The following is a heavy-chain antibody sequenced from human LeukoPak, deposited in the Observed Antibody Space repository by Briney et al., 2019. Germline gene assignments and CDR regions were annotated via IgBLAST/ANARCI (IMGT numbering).Heavy chain of an antibody. J-gene: IGHJ3*02. Sequence: SESLSLTRALYGGSFSGYYWSWISQPPGKGLEWIGEINHSGSTNYNPSLKSRATISVDTSKNQFSLKLSSVTAADTAVYYCARGALGATRLFDIWGQGTMATVSS. CDR3: ARGALGATRLFDI. V-gene: IGHV4-34*01. CDR2: INHSGST. CDR1: GGSFSGYY. D-gene: IGHD1-26*01.